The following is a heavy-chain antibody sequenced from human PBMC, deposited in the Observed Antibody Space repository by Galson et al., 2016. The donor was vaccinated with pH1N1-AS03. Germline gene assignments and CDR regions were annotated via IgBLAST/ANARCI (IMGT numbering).Heavy chain of an antibody. CDR3: ARTLNYNTGLDV. D-gene: IGHD5-24*01. J-gene: IGHJ6*02. CDR2: IDWDDGT. Sequence: PALVKPTQTLTLTCTFSGFSLNIGGMCMNWIRQPPGKALEWLGRIDWDDGTFYSTSLKTRLTISKDTSKNQVVLTMTNMDPVDTGTYYCARTLNYNTGLDVWGPGATVTVSS. CDR1: GFSLNIGGMC. V-gene: IGHV2-70*17.